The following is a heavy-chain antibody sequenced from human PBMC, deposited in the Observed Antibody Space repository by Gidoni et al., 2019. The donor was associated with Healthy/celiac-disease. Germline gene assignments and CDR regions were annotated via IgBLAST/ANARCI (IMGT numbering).Heavy chain of an antibody. Sequence: EVQLVQSGAEVKKPGESLRISCKGSGYSFTSYWISWVRQMPGKGLEWMGRIDPSDSYTNYSPSFQGHVTISADKSISTAYLQWSSLKASDTAMYYCARKEIYREGLPSHYYYGMDVWGQGTTVTVSS. CDR1: GYSFTSYW. J-gene: IGHJ6*02. D-gene: IGHD2-2*02. CDR2: IDPSDSYT. CDR3: ARKEIYREGLPSHYYYGMDV. V-gene: IGHV5-10-1*03.